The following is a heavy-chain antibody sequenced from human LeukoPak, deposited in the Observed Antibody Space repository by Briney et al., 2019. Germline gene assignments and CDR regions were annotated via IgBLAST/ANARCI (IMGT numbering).Heavy chain of an antibody. D-gene: IGHD4-17*01. V-gene: IGHV4-4*07. CDR3: ARVSPASTVTTEAADASDI. CDR2: IYTSGST. CDR1: GGSISSYY. J-gene: IGHJ3*02. Sequence: SETLSLTCTVSGGSISSYYWSWIRQPAGKGLEWIGRIYTSGSTNYNPSLKSRVTMSVDTSKNQFSLKLSSVTAADTAVYYCARVSPASTVTTEAADASDIWGQGTMVTVSS.